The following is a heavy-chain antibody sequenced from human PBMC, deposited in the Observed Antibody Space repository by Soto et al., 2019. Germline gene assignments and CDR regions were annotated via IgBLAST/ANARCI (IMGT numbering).Heavy chain of an antibody. CDR3: AKLIAAAGTDWVAYGVTYFDY. J-gene: IGHJ4*02. Sequence: GGSLRLSCAASGFTFSSYAMSWVRQAPGKGLEWVSAISGSGGSTYYADSVKGRFTISRDNSKNTLYLQMNSLRAEDTAVYYCAKLIAAAGTDWVAYGVTYFDYWGQGTLVTVSS. CDR2: ISGSGGST. D-gene: IGHD6-13*01. CDR1: GFTFSSYA. V-gene: IGHV3-23*01.